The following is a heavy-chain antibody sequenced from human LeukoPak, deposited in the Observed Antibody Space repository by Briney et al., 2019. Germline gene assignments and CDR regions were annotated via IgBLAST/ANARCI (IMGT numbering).Heavy chain of an antibody. CDR1: GFTYSSYG. J-gene: IGHJ4*02. D-gene: IGHD3-22*01. V-gene: IGHV3-33*01. Sequence: GGSLRLSCAASGFTYSSYGMHWLRQAPGKGPEWVAAIWYDGNTKYYADSAKGRFAISRDNSKNTLYLLMNSLRAEDTAVYYCARNGEDDSSGHYKPFDYWGRGTLVTVSS. CDR3: ARNGEDDSSGHYKPFDY. CDR2: IWYDGNTK.